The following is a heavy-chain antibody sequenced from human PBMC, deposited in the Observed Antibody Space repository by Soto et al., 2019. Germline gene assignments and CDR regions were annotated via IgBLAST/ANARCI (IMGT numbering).Heavy chain of an antibody. Sequence: XETLALTFTVAGGSSSSYYWSWIRQPAGKGLEWIGRIYTSGSTNYNPSLKSRVTMSVDTSKNQFSLKLSSVTAADTAVYYCARVGVSKRGSVDPWGQGTLVTV. J-gene: IGHJ5*02. D-gene: IGHD3-10*01. CDR2: IYTSGST. CDR3: ARVGVSKRGSVDP. CDR1: GGSSSSYY. V-gene: IGHV4-4*07.